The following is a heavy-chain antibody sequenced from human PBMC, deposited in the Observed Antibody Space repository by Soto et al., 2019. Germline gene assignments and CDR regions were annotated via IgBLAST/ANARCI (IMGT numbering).Heavy chain of an antibody. CDR1: GFTFGDYT. V-gene: IGHV3-49*03. Sequence: GGSLRLSCTASGFTFGDYTMAWFRQAPGGGLEWVSFIRSKAYGGTTEYAASVKGRFTISRDDSKSIAYLQMNRLQSEDTAVYYCARDVASYDYGDFYGMDVWGQGTTVTVSS. CDR3: ARDVASYDYGDFYGMDV. J-gene: IGHJ6*02. D-gene: IGHD4-17*01. CDR2: IRSKAYGGTT.